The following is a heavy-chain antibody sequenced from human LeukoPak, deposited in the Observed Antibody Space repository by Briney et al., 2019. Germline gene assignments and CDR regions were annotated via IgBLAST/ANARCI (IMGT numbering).Heavy chain of an antibody. D-gene: IGHD1-26*01. V-gene: IGHV3-66*01. CDR2: IYSDGYT. J-gene: IGHJ6*02. Sequence: PGGSLRLSCAASGFTFSSYAMSWVRQAPGKGLEWVSVIYSDGYTYYADSVKGRFTISRDNSKNTLYLQMYSLRAEDTAVYYCAREIVGARRYGMDVWGQGTTVTVSS. CDR3: AREIVGARRYGMDV. CDR1: GFTFSSYA.